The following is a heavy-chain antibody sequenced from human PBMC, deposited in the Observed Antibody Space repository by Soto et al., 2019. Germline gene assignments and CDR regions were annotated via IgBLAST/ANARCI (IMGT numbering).Heavy chain of an antibody. Sequence: SVKVSCKASGGTFSSYAISWVRQAPGQGLEWMGGIIPIFGTANYAQKFHGRVTITADESTSTAYMELSSLRSEDTAVYYCASRVDSSGHHDAFDIWGQGTMVTVSS. CDR1: GGTFSSYA. CDR2: IIPIFGTA. J-gene: IGHJ3*02. CDR3: ASRVDSSGHHDAFDI. V-gene: IGHV1-69*13. D-gene: IGHD3-22*01.